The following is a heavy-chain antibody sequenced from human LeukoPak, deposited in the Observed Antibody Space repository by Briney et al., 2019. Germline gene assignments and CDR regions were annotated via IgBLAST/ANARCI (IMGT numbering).Heavy chain of an antibody. V-gene: IGHV1-18*01. CDR3: VRDGHRLYDYYYYYMDV. CDR2: ISAYNGHT. D-gene: IGHD2-2*02. CDR1: GYTFTSYG. J-gene: IGHJ6*03. Sequence: ASVKVSCKASGYTFTSYGISWVRQAPGQGLEWMGWISAYNGHTNYTQKLQGRVTMTTDTSTSTAYMELRSLRSDDTAVYFCVRDGHRLYDYYYYYMDVWGKGTTVTVSS.